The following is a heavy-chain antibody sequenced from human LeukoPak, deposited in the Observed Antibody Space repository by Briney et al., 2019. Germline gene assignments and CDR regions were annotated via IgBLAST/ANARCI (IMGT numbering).Heavy chain of an antibody. CDR2: IKSDGSST. D-gene: IGHD6-19*01. Sequence: PGGSLRLSCAASGFSSYWMHWVRQAPGKGLVWVSRIKSDGSSTSYADSVKGRFTISRDNAKNTLYLQMNSLRAEDTAVYYCARDHLSSGSSPDYYYYYYMDVWGKGTTVTISS. J-gene: IGHJ6*03. CDR3: ARDHLSSGSSPDYYYYYYMDV. CDR1: GFSSYW. V-gene: IGHV3-74*01.